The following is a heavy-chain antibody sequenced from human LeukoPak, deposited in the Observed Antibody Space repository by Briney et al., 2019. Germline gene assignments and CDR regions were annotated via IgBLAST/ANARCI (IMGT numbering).Heavy chain of an antibody. CDR1: GFTFSSYA. D-gene: IGHD3-22*01. J-gene: IGHJ4*02. V-gene: IGHV3-30*04. Sequence: GRSLRLSCAASGFTFSSYAMHWVRQAPGKGLEWVAVISYDGSNKYYADSVKGRFTISRDNSKNTLYLQMNSLRAEDTAVYYCARDRHKYNYDSSGYPPYWGQGTLVTVSS. CDR2: ISYDGSNK. CDR3: ARDRHKYNYDSSGYPPY.